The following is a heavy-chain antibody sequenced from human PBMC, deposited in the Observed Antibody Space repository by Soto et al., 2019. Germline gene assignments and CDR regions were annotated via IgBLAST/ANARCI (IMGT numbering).Heavy chain of an antibody. V-gene: IGHV4-4*02. CDR3: ARRLIAANPFDY. D-gene: IGHD6-25*01. Sequence: SETLSLTCAVSGGSISSSNLWSWVRQPPGKGLEWIGEIYHSGSTNYNPSLKSRVTISVDKFKNQFSLKLSSVSAADTAVYYCARRLIAANPFDYWGQGTLVTVSS. J-gene: IGHJ4*02. CDR2: IYHSGST. CDR1: GGSISSSNL.